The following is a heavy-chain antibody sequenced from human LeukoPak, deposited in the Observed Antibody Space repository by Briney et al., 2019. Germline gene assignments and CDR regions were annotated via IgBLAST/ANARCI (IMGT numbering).Heavy chain of an antibody. J-gene: IGHJ4*02. V-gene: IGHV3-7*04. D-gene: IGHD6-13*01. CDR2: IKQDGSEK. CDR1: GFTFSRYW. Sequence: PGGSLRLSCAASGFTFSRYWMSWARQAPGKGLEWVANIKQDGSEKSYVDSVKGRFTISRDNAKNSLYLQMNSLRAEDTAVYYCARVFYSSRWYYFDYWGQGTLVTVSS. CDR3: ARVFYSSRWYYFDY.